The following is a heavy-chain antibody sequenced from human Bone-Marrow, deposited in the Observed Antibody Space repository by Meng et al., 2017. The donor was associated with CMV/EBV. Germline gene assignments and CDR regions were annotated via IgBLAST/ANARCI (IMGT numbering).Heavy chain of an antibody. V-gene: IGHV1-18*01. CDR3: ARGRGYQLLYKYYYYYGMDV. CDR2: ISAYNGNT. CDR1: GYTFTSYG. D-gene: IGHD2-2*02. Sequence: ASVKVSCRASGYTFTSYGISWVRQAPGQGLEWMGWISAYNGNTNYAQKLQGRVTMTTDTSTSTAYMELRSLRSDDTAVYYCARGRGYQLLYKYYYYYGMDVWGQGTTVTVSS. J-gene: IGHJ6*02.